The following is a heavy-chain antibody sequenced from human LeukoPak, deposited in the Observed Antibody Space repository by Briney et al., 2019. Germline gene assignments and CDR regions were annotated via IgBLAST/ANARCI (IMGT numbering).Heavy chain of an antibody. V-gene: IGHV1-18*01. D-gene: IGHD5-24*01. CDR1: GYTFTSYG. J-gene: IGHJ5*02. CDR3: ARAFGDGYNSYNWSDP. CDR2: ISAYNGNT. Sequence: GASVKVSCKASGYTFTSYGISWVRQAPGQGLEWMGWISAYNGNTNYAQKLQGRVTMTTDTSTSTAYMELRSLRSDDTAVYYCARAFGDGYNSYNWSDPWGQGTLVTVSS.